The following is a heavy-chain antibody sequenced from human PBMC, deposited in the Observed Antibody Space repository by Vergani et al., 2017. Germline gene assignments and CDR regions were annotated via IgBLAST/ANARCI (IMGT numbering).Heavy chain of an antibody. V-gene: IGHV4-39*01. CDR3: ARPFTDFDY. CDR2: VYDGGST. Sequence: QLQLQESGPGLVKPSETLSLTCTVSGVSIGSNSYYWGWIRQPPGKGLEWIGSVYDGGSTYYNPSLESRVTISVDTSKNQFFLKLRSVTAADTAVYFCARPFTDFDYWGRGTLVTVSS. J-gene: IGHJ4*01. CDR1: GVSIGSNSYY. D-gene: IGHD3-16*01.